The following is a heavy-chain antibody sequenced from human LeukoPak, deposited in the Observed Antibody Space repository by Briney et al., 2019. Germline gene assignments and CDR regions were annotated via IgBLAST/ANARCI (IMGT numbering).Heavy chain of an antibody. Sequence: SETLSLTCVVYGGSFSGHYWSWIRQPPGKGLEWIGDINQSGRANYNPSLKSHVTISIDTSKTQFSLNLNSVTAADTAVYYCVRNFDYWGQGTLVTVSS. CDR1: GGSFSGHY. CDR2: INQSGRA. J-gene: IGHJ4*02. V-gene: IGHV4-34*01. CDR3: VRNFDY.